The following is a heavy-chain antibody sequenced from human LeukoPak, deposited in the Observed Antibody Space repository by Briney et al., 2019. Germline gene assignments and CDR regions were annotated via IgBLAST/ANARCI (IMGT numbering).Heavy chain of an antibody. Sequence: SVKVSCKASGGTFSSYAISWVRQAPGQGLEWMGGIIPIFGTANYAQRFQGRVTITTDESTSTAYMELSSLRSEDTAVYYCASVVPAAIRSEYFQQWGEGTLATV. V-gene: IGHV1-69*05. CDR2: IIPIFGTA. CDR1: GGTFSSYA. CDR3: ASVVPAAIRSEYFQQ. J-gene: IGHJ1*01. D-gene: IGHD2-2*02.